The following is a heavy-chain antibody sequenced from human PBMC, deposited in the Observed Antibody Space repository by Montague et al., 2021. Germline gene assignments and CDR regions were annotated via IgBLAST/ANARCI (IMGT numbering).Heavy chain of an antibody. J-gene: IGHJ4*02. V-gene: IGHV4-59*08. Sequence: SETLSLTCTVTGGSISEFYWSWIRQSPEKGLEWIGYIYDSGTTNYNPSLKSRVTISADTSMNQFSLNLRSVTAADTAVYFCARRLGIRAPFGYWGQGTLVTVSS. D-gene: IGHD7-27*01. CDR3: ARRLGIRAPFGY. CDR2: IYDSGTT. CDR1: GGSISEFY.